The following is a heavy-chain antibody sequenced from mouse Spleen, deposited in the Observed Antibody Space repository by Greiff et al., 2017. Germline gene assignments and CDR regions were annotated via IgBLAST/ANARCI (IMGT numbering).Heavy chain of an antibody. Sequence: EVKLVESGGGLVQPGGSRKLSCAASGFTFSSFGMHWVRQAPEKGLEWVAYISSGSSTIYYADTVKGRVTISRDTPKNTLFLQMTSLRSEDTAMYYCARYWLRCYAMDYWGQGTSVTVSS. D-gene: IGHD1-1*01. J-gene: IGHJ4*01. CDR3: ARYWLRCYAMDY. CDR1: GFTFSSFG. V-gene: IGHV5-17*02. CDR2: ISSGSSTI.